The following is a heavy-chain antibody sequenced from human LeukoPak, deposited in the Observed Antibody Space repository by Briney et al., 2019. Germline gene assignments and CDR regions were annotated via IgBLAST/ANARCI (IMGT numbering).Heavy chain of an antibody. CDR2: IYSGGST. Sequence: PGGSLRLSCAASGFTVSSNYMSWVRQAPGKGLEWGSVIYSGGSTYYADSVKGRFTISRDNSKNTLYLQMNSLRAEDTAVYYCASLRGSYPFYYYYMDVWGKGTTVTVSS. CDR1: GFTVSSNY. D-gene: IGHD3-16*01. V-gene: IGHV3-53*01. CDR3: ASLRGSYPFYYYYMDV. J-gene: IGHJ6*03.